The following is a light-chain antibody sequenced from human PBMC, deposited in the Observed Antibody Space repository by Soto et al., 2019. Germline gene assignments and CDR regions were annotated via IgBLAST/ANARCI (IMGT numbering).Light chain of an antibody. CDR2: EDN. V-gene: IGLV6-57*01. CDR3: QSYDSSNYWV. J-gene: IGLJ3*02. Sequence: NFTLTQPHSVSESPGKTVTISCTRSSGSIASNYVQWYQQRPGSSPTTVIYEDNQRPSGVPDRFSGSIDSSSNSASLTISGLKTEDEADYYCQSYDSSNYWVFGGGTKLTVL. CDR1: SGSIASNY.